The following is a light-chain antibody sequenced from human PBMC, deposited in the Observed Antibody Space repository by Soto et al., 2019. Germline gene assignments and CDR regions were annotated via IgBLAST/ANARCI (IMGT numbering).Light chain of an antibody. CDR3: SSYTSINTLDVV. J-gene: IGLJ2*01. Sequence: QSVLTQPASVSGSPGQSITISCTGSSSDVGGYNYVSWYQHHPGKAPKLIIYDVTDRPSGVSNRFSGSKSGNTASLTISGLQAEDEDDYYCSSYTSINTLDVVFGGGTKLTVL. V-gene: IGLV2-14*03. CDR1: SSDVGGYNY. CDR2: DVT.